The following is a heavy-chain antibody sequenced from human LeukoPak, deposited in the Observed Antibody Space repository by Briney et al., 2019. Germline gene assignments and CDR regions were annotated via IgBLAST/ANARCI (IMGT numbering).Heavy chain of an antibody. J-gene: IGHJ6*03. V-gene: IGHV4-61*02. Sequence: SETLSLTCTVSGASISSDNYYWSWIRQPPGKGLEWIGRIYTSGSTNYNPSLKGRVTISLDTSKNQFSLKLSSVTAADTAVYYCARNYYGSGTFYPPGYMDVWGKGTTVTVSS. CDR2: IYTSGST. CDR1: GASISSDNYY. D-gene: IGHD3-10*01. CDR3: ARNYYGSGTFYPPGYMDV.